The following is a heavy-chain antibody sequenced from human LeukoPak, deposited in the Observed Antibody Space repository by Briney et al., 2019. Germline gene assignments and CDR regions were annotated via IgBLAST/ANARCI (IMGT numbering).Heavy chain of an antibody. J-gene: IGHJ4*02. D-gene: IGHD3-3*01. CDR3: AKIPQVGIFAVPNFDY. V-gene: IGHV3-48*01. Sequence: GGSLRLSCAASGFTLSSYSMNWVRQAPGKGLEWVSYISSSSNNIYYVDSVKGRFTISRDNAKNSLYLQMNSLRAEDTAVYYCAKIPQVGIFAVPNFDYWGQGTLVTVS. CDR1: GFTLSSYS. CDR2: ISSSSNNI.